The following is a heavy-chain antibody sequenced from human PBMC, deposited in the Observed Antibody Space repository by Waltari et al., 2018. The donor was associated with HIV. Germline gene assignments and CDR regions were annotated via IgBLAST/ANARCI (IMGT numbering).Heavy chain of an antibody. D-gene: IGHD3-10*01. V-gene: IGHV4-31*01. CDR2: IYDSGRT. CDR3: ARDRDGSGALDY. CDR1: GGSISKGGYY. J-gene: IGHJ4*02. Sequence: QVQLQESGPGLVKPSQTLSLTCTVSGGSISKGGYYWSWIRQHPGKGLQWIGYIYDSGRTYYNPSLRSLVTLSVDTSKNQFSLKVKSVTAADTAMYYCARDRDGSGALDYWGQGNLVTVSA.